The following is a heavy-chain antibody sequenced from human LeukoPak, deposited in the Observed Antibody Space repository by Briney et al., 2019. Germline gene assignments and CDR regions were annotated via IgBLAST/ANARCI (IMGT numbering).Heavy chain of an antibody. J-gene: IGHJ6*03. CDR1: GFTFSSYG. CDR2: ITGSDGST. CDR3: AKGTNDILTGYYSIYYYYYYMDV. Sequence: GGSLRLSCAASGFTFSSYGMNWVRQAPGKGLEWVSAITGSDGSTYYADSVKGRFTISRDNSKNTLSLQMNSLRAEDTAVYYCAKGTNDILTGYYSIYYYYYYMDVWGKGTTVTISS. V-gene: IGHV3-23*01. D-gene: IGHD3-9*01.